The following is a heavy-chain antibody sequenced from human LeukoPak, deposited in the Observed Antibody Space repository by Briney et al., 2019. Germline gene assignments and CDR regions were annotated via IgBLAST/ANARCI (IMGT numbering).Heavy chain of an antibody. CDR1: GGTFSSYA. V-gene: IGHV1-69*01. D-gene: IGHD3-16*02. Sequence: GSSVKVSCKASGGTFSSYAISWVRQAPGQGLEWMGGVIPIFGTANYAQKFQGRVTITADESTSTAYMELSSLRSEDTAVYYCARSSDYVWGSYRSFLLNWFDPWGQGTLVTVSS. CDR2: VIPIFGTA. CDR3: ARSSDYVWGSYRSFLLNWFDP. J-gene: IGHJ5*02.